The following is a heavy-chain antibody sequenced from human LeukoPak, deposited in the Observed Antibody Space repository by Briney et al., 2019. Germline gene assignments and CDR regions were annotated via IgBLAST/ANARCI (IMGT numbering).Heavy chain of an antibody. J-gene: IGHJ4*02. CDR2: IHSSGSV. CDR3: ASGAADGYNFGFDY. Sequence: TASETLSLTCTVSGASLNDYYWSWVRQPPGKALEWLGFIHSSGSVNSNPSLTSRVTITIDSSKNQFSLNWRSLTAADTAVYFSASGAADGYNFGFDYWGQGTLAAVSP. V-gene: IGHV4-59*12. CDR1: GASLNDYY. D-gene: IGHD5-24*01.